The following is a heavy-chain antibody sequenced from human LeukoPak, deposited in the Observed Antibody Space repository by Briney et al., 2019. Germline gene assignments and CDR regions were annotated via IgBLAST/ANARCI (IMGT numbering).Heavy chain of an antibody. CDR1: GFTFSSYA. CDR2: ISYDGSNK. D-gene: IGHD2-2*01. V-gene: IGHV3-30*04. J-gene: IGHJ3*02. CDR3: ARQYCSSTSCYGDDAFDI. Sequence: GGSLRLSCAASGFTFSSYAMHWVRQAPGKGLEWVAVISYDGSNKYYADSVKGRFTISRDNSKNTLYLQMNSLRAEDTAVCYCARQYCSSTSCYGDDAFDIWGQGTMVTDSS.